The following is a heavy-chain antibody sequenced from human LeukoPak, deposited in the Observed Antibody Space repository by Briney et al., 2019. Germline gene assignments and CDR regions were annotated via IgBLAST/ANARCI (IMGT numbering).Heavy chain of an antibody. V-gene: IGHV3-23*01. CDR3: AKYSRAGVRGVIAH. D-gene: IGHD3-10*01. J-gene: IGHJ4*02. Sequence: PGGSLRLSCAASGFTFSSYAMSWVRQAPGKGLEWASAISGSGGSTYYADPVKGRFTISRDNSKNTLYLQMNSLRAEDTAVYYCAKYSRAGVRGVIAHWGQGTLVTVSS. CDR2: ISGSGGST. CDR1: GFTFSSYA.